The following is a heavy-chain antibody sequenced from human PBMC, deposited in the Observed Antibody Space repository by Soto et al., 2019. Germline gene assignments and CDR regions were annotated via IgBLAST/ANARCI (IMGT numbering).Heavy chain of an antibody. V-gene: IGHV1-3*01. J-gene: IGHJ4*02. CDR2: INAGNGNT. D-gene: IGHD1-1*01. CDR3: ARVPNWRRNTYYFDY. Sequence: ASVKVSCKASGYTFTSYAMHWVRQAPGQRLEWMGWINAGNGNTKYSQKFQGRVTITRDTSASTAYMELSSLRSEDTAVYYCARVPNWRRNTYYFDYWGQGTLVTVSS. CDR1: GYTFTSYA.